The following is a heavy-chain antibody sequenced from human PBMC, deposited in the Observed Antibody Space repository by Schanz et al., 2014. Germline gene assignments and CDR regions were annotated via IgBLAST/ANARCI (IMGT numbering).Heavy chain of an antibody. CDR1: GGSISSGGSS. CDR2: IYHSGST. D-gene: IGHD6-6*01. Sequence: QLQLQESGSGLVKPSQTLSLTCGVSGGSISSGGSSWNWIRLPPGKGLEWIGYIYHSGSTYYNPSLKSRVTISVDTSKNQFSLKLSSVTAADTAVYYCARVGRSSSSPHGSSGDYWGQGTLVTVSS. V-gene: IGHV4-30-2*05. J-gene: IGHJ4*02. CDR3: ARVGRSSSSPHGSSGDY.